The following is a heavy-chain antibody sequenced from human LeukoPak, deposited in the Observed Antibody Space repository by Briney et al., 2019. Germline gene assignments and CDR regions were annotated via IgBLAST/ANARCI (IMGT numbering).Heavy chain of an antibody. V-gene: IGHV4-61*02. CDR3: ARLRYYYDSSGYYRDY. Sequence: SETLSLTCTVSGGSISSGSYYWSWIRQPAGKGLEWIGRIYTSGSTNYNPSLKSRVTISVDTSKNQFSLELSSVTAADTAVYYCARLRYYYDSSGYYRDYWGQGTLVTVSS. D-gene: IGHD3-22*01. CDR1: GGSISSGSYY. CDR2: IYTSGST. J-gene: IGHJ4*02.